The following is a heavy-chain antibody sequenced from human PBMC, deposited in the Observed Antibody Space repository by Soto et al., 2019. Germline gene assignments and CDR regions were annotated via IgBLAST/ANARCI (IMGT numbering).Heavy chain of an antibody. V-gene: IGHV3-33*01. CDR1: GFTFSSYG. CDR2: IWYDGSNK. Sequence: GGSLRLSCAASGFTFSSYGMHWVRQAPGKGLEWVAVIWYDGSNKYYADSVKGRFTISRDNSKNTLYLQMNSLRAEDTAVYYCARDYGRSSGYYNYWGQGTLVTVSS. D-gene: IGHD3-22*01. CDR3: ARDYGRSSGYYNY. J-gene: IGHJ4*02.